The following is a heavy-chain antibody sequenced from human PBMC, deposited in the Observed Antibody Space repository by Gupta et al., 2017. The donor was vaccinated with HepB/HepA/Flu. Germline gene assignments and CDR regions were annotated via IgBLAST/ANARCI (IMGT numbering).Heavy chain of an antibody. CDR2: ISSSSSYI. D-gene: IGHD5-24*01. CDR3: ARDLSPSGRDAYNYED. Sequence: APGKGLEWVSSISSSSSYIYYADSVKGRFTISRDNAKNSLYLQMNSLRVEDTAVYYCARDLSPSGRDAYNYEDWGQGSLVTVSS. V-gene: IGHV3-21*01. J-gene: IGHJ4*02.